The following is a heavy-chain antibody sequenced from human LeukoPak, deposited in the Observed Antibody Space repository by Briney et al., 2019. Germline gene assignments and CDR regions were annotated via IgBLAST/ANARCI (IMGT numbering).Heavy chain of an antibody. J-gene: IGHJ3*02. CDR1: GYSFSSYW. CDR3: ARRYCSSTSCYRAFDI. D-gene: IGHD2-2*02. V-gene: IGHV5-51*01. CDR2: IYPSDSDT. Sequence: GESLKISCKGSGYSFSSYWIGWVRQMPGKGLEWMGIIYPSDSDTTYSPSFEGQVTISADKSISTAYLQWSSLKASDTAMYYCARRYCSSTSCYRAFDIWGQGTMVTVSS.